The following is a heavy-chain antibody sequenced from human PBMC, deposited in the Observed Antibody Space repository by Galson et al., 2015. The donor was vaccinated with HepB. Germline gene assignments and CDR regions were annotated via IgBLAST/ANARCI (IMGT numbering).Heavy chain of an antibody. CDR1: GFTFSDYY. V-gene: IGHV3-11*06. J-gene: IGHJ5*02. Sequence: SLRLSCAASGFTFSDYYMSWIRQAPGKGLEWVSYISSSSSYTNYADSVKGRFTISRDNAKNSLYLQMNSLRAEDTAVYYCARERGSSPSRNWFDPWGQGTLVTVSS. CDR2: ISSSSSYT. D-gene: IGHD1-26*01. CDR3: ARERGSSPSRNWFDP.